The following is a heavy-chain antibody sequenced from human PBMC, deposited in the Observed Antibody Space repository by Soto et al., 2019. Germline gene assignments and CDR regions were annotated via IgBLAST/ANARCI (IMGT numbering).Heavy chain of an antibody. CDR3: ARGIIAGPGRDYFDY. Sequence: GGSLRLSCAASGFTFSSYGMHWVRQAPGKGLEWVAVIRYDGTNKYYAESVKGRFTISRDNSKNTLYLQMSSLRLDDTAVYYCARGIIAGPGRDYFDYWGQGTLGTVSS. V-gene: IGHV3-33*01. J-gene: IGHJ4*02. CDR1: GFTFSSYG. CDR2: IRYDGTNK. D-gene: IGHD6-13*01.